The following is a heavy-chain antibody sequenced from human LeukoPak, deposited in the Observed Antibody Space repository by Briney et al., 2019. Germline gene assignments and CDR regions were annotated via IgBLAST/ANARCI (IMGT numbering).Heavy chain of an antibody. D-gene: IGHD4-17*01. CDR2: FNPNSGGT. CDR1: GYTFTGYY. J-gene: IGHJ4*02. Sequence: ASVEVSCKASGYTFTGYYFHWVRQAPGQGLEWMGRFNPNSGGTNYAQKFQGRVTMTRDTSISTAYMELSRLKSDDTAVYYCARAPSLNGDLDYWGQGTLVTVSS. V-gene: IGHV1-2*06. CDR3: ARAPSLNGDLDY.